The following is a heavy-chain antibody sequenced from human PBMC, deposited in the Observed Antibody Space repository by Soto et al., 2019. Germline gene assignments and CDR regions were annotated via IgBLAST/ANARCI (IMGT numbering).Heavy chain of an antibody. CDR1: GGSISSYY. D-gene: IGHD6-13*01. CDR3: ASLSGIGY. J-gene: IGHJ4*02. Sequence: SETLSLTCTVSGGSISSYYWSWIRQPPGKGLEWIGYIYYSGSTNYNPSLKSRVTISVDTSKNQFSLKLSSVTAADTAVYYCASLSGIGYWGQGTLVTVSS. CDR2: IYYSGST. V-gene: IGHV4-59*01.